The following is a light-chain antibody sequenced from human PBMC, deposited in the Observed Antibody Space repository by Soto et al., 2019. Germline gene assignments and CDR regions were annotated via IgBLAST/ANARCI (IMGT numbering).Light chain of an antibody. CDR1: SSDVGGYNY. CDR2: EVS. Sequence: QSALTQPASVSGSPGQSITISCTGTSSDVGGYNYVSWSQQHPGKAPKLMIYEVSNRPSGVSNRFSGSKSGNTASLTISGLQAEDEADYYCSSYTSSSTLVFGRGTKLTVL. J-gene: IGLJ2*01. CDR3: SSYTSSSTLV. V-gene: IGLV2-14*01.